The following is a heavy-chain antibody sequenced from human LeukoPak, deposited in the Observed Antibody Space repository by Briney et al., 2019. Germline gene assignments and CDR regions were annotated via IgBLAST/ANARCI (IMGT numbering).Heavy chain of an antibody. V-gene: IGHV1-69*05. CDR2: IIPIFGTA. Sequence: SVKVSCKASGGTFSSYAISWVRQAPGPGLEWMGRIIPIFGTANYAQKFQGRVTSTTDAYTSTAYMEQSSLTSEDTAVYYCARGSSDQLLSGDYWGQGTLVTVSS. D-gene: IGHD2-2*01. CDR1: GGTFSSYA. CDR3: ARGSSDQLLSGDY. J-gene: IGHJ4*02.